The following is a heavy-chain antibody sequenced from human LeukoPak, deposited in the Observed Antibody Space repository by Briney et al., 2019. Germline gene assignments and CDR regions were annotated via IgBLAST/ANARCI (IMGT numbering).Heavy chain of an antibody. J-gene: IGHJ3*02. CDR3: ARVAEGAVAGTAAFDI. D-gene: IGHD6-19*01. V-gene: IGHV1-2*04. CDR1: GYTFTGYY. Sequence: ASVKVSYKASGYTFTGYYMHWVRQAPGQGLEWMGWINPNSGGTNYAQKFQGWVTMIRDTSISTAYMELSRLRSDDTAVYYCARVAEGAVAGTAAFDIWGQGTMVTVSS. CDR2: INPNSGGT.